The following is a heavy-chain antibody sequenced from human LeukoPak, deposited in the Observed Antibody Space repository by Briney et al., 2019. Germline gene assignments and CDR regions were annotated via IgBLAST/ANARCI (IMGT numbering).Heavy chain of an antibody. J-gene: IGHJ4*02. V-gene: IGHV1-69*04. Sequence: SVKVSCKASGGTFSSYAISWVRQAPGQGLEWMGRIIPILGIANYPQKFQGRVTITADKSTSTAYMELSSLRSEDTAVYYCARDLNYYDRWDYFDYWGQGTLVTVSS. D-gene: IGHD3-22*01. CDR2: IIPILGIA. CDR3: ARDLNYYDRWDYFDY. CDR1: GGTFSSYA.